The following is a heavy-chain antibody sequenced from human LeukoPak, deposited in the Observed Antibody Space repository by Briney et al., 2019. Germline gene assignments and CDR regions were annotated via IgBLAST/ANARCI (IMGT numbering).Heavy chain of an antibody. CDR2: IYYSGST. Sequence: PSETLSLTCTVSGGSISSYYWSWIRQPPGKGLEWIGYIYYSGSTNYNPSLKSRVTISVDKSKNQFSLKLSSVTAADTAVYYCAFWAGGQNYWGQGTLVTVSS. V-gene: IGHV4-59*12. J-gene: IGHJ4*02. CDR3: AFWAGGQNY. D-gene: IGHD3-16*01. CDR1: GGSISSYY.